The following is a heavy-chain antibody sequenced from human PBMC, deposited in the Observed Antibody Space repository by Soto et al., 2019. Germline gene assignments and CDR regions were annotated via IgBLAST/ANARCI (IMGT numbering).Heavy chain of an antibody. CDR2: ISYDGSNI. CDR3: AKKIAGTFSDPPDY. Sequence: QVQVVESGGGVVQPGRSLRLSCAASGFTFNTFGMHWVRQAPGKGLEWVAVISYDGSNIYYADSVKGRFTISRDNSKNTLFLQMNSLRVEDTAVYYCAKKIAGTFSDPPDYWGQGTLVTVSS. CDR1: GFTFNTFG. V-gene: IGHV3-30*18. J-gene: IGHJ4*02.